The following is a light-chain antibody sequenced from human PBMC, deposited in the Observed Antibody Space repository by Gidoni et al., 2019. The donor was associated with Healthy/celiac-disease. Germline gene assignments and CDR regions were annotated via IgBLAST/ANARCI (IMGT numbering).Light chain of an antibody. J-gene: IGKJ1*01. V-gene: IGKV1-27*01. CDR1: QVISNY. CDR2: AAS. Sequence: DIQMPQPPSSLSASVGDRVTITCRASQVISNYLAWYQQKPGKVPKLLIYAASTLQSGVPSRFSGSGSGTDFTLTISSLQPEDVATYYCQKYNSAPRTFGQGTKVEIK. CDR3: QKYNSAPRT.